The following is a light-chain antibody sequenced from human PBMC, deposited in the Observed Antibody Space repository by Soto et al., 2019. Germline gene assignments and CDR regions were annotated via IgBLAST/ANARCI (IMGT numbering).Light chain of an antibody. V-gene: IGKV1-39*01. CDR2: AAS. Sequence: IQMTQSPSSLSASLVDRVSITCRASQSISSYLNWYQQKPGKAPKLLIYAASSLQSGVPSRFSGSGSGPDFTLTISSLQPEDFAVYYCPHPTNRPCPSGQRSKV. CDR3: PHPTNRPCP. CDR1: QSISSY. J-gene: IGKJ1*01.